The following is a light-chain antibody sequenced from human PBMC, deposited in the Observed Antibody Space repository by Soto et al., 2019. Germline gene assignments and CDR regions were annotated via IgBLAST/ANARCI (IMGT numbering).Light chain of an antibody. CDR1: SSDIGVYNF. Sequence: QSALTQPASVSGSPGQSITISCTGTSSDIGVYNFVSWYQQHPGKAPKLMIYDVNLRPSGVSDRFSGSKSGNTASLTISGLQAEDEAHYYCSSYATSTVFGGGTKLTGL. V-gene: IGLV2-14*01. J-gene: IGLJ2*01. CDR3: SSYATSTV. CDR2: DVN.